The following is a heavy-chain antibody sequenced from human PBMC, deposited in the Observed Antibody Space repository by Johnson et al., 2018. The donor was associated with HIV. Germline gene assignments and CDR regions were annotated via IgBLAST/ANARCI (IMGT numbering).Heavy chain of an antibody. Sequence: EVQLVESGGGLVQPGGSLRLSCAASGFTFSSYWMHWVRQAPGKGLVWVSGINWNGDTTTYADSVKGRFTVSRDNAKRSLYLQLSNLRAEDTALYYCATLTVRSRAFDLWGQGTLVTVSS. V-gene: IGHV3-74*03. CDR1: GFTFSSYW. CDR2: INWNGDTT. J-gene: IGHJ3*01. CDR3: ATLTVRSRAFDL. D-gene: IGHD4-17*01.